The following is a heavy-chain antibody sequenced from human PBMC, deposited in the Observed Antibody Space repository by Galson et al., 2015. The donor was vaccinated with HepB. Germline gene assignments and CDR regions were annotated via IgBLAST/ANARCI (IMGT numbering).Heavy chain of an antibody. Sequence: SVKVSCRASGYTFTNYKIHWVRLAPGQGLEWMGLINPSGGGTRSAQNFQGRVTMTRDSSTSTVYMELSSLRSEDTAVYFCARDLIGYINFWGQGTLVTVSS. D-gene: IGHD5-24*01. CDR1: GYTFTNYK. V-gene: IGHV1-46*01. J-gene: IGHJ4*02. CDR2: INPSGGGT. CDR3: ARDLIGYINF.